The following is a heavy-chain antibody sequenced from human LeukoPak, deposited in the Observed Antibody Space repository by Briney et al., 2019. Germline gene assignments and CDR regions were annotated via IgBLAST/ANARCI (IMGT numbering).Heavy chain of an antibody. Sequence: GGSLRLSCAASGFMFSSNWMSWVRLAPGKGLEWVANIKEDGTETYYVDSVKGRFTISRDNAKNSLYLQMNSLRVEDTAVYYCAKEDRSLQTYWGQGTLVTVSS. CDR1: GFMFSSNW. J-gene: IGHJ4*02. V-gene: IGHV3-7*03. CDR2: IKEDGTET. D-gene: IGHD1-14*01. CDR3: AKEDRSLQTY.